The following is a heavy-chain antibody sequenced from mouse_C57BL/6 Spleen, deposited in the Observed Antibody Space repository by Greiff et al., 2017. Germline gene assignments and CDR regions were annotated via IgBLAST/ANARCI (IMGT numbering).Heavy chain of an antibody. CDR2: INPSSGYT. Sequence: QVQLQQSGAELAKPGASVKLSCKASGYTFTSYWMHWVQQRPGQGLEWIGYINPSSGYTKYNQKFKDKATLTADKSSSTAYMQLSSLTYEDSAVYYCASQDYDYDEFAYWGQGTLVTVSA. D-gene: IGHD2-4*01. J-gene: IGHJ3*01. CDR1: GYTFTSYW. CDR3: ASQDYDYDEFAY. V-gene: IGHV1-7*01.